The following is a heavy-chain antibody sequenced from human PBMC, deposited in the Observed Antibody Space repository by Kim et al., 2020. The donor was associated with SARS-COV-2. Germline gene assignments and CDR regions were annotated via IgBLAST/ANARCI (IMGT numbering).Heavy chain of an antibody. CDR3: ARAGCSSTSCYTPFDF. CDR2: FYYSGST. Sequence: SETLSLTCTVSGGSISSYYWSWIRQPPGKGLEWIGYFYYSGSTNYNPSLKSRVTISVDTSKNQFSLKRSSVTAADTAVYYCARAGCSSTSCYTPFDFWGQGTLVTVSS. V-gene: IGHV4-59*13. CDR1: GGSISSYY. J-gene: IGHJ4*02. D-gene: IGHD2-2*02.